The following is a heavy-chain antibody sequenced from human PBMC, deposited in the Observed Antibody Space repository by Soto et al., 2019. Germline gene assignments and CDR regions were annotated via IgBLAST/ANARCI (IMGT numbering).Heavy chain of an antibody. CDR2: ITGSGGHS. J-gene: IGHJ4*01. Sequence: GGSLRLSCLASGFPSSTYGFSTYAMTWVRQPPGKGLEWVSVITGSGGHSYYADSVKGRFTISRDNSRNTRFLQVDSLRADDTAVYFCAKGTSSEFLLSFDDWGHGTLVTVSS. D-gene: IGHD3-10*01. V-gene: IGHV3-23*01. CDR1: GFPSSTYGFSTYA. CDR3: AKGTSSEFLLSFDD.